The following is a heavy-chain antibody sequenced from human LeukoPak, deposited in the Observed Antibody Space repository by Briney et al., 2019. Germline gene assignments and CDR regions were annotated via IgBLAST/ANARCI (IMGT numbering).Heavy chain of an antibody. CDR3: AGQWGHSSGWYREGYFDY. CDR2: IYPGDSDT. V-gene: IGHV5-51*01. CDR1: GYSFTSYW. J-gene: IGHJ4*02. D-gene: IGHD6-19*01. Sequence: GESLKISCKGSGYSFTSYWIGWVRQMPGKGLEWMGIIYPGDSDTRYSPSFQGQVTISADKSISTAYLQWSSLKASDTAMYYCAGQWGHSSGWYREGYFDYWGQGTLVTVSS.